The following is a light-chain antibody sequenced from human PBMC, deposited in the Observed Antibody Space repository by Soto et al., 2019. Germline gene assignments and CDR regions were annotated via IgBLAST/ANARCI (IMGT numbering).Light chain of an antibody. CDR3: QQYDNLPIT. CDR1: QDISNY. CDR2: DAS. Sequence: DIQMTQSPSSLSASVGDRVTITCQASQDISNYLNWYQQKPGKAPKLLIYDASNLETGVPSRFSGSGSGTDFTFTISSLQPEDIATYYCQQYDNLPITFGEGPRWRSN. J-gene: IGKJ4*01. V-gene: IGKV1-33*01.